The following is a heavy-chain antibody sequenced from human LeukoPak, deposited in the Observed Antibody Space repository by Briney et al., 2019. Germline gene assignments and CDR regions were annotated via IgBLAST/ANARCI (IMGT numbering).Heavy chain of an antibody. CDR3: ARDPYYYDSSGHYYYYGMDV. CDR2: IYYSGST. V-gene: IGHV4-31*03. Sequence: SETLSLTCTVSGGSVNYGANYWSWIRQHPGKGLEWIGYIYYSGSTYFNPSLKSRVTISVDTSKNQFSLKLSSVTAADTAVYYCARDPYYYDSSGHYYYYGMDVWGQGTTVTVSS. D-gene: IGHD3-22*01. CDR1: GGSVNYGANY. J-gene: IGHJ6*02.